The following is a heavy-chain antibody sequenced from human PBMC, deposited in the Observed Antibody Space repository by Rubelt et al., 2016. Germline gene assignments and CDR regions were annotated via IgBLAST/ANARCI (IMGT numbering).Heavy chain of an antibody. J-gene: IGHJ3*02. Sequence: QLQLQESGPGLVKPSETLSLTCTVSGGSISSSSYYWGWIRQPPGKGLEWIGSISYSGGTYYNPSLKSRVTISVETSKNQFSLKLSSVTAADTAVYYCAREFSGSHAFDIWGQGTMVTVSS. CDR1: GGSISSSSYY. V-gene: IGHV4-39*07. D-gene: IGHD2/OR15-2a*01. CDR3: AREFSGSHAFDI. CDR2: ISYSGGT.